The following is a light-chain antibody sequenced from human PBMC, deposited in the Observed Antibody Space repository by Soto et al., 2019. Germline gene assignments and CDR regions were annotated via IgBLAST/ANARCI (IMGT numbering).Light chain of an antibody. Sequence: QSVLTQPPSVSGAPGQRVTISCTGSRSNIGAGYDVHWYQQLPGTAPKLLIYGNSNRPSGVPDRFSGSKSGTSASLAITGLQAEEEADYYGQSYDSSLSGAVFGGGTQLTVL. CDR1: RSNIGAGYD. V-gene: IGLV1-40*01. CDR3: QSYDSSLSGAV. J-gene: IGLJ7*01. CDR2: GNS.